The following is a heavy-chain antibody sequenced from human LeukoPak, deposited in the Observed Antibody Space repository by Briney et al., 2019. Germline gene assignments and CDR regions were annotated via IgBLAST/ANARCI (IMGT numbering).Heavy chain of an antibody. V-gene: IGHV1-2*02. CDR2: INPNSGGT. D-gene: IGHD6-19*01. CDR3: ARVERYSSGWYYFDY. J-gene: IGHJ4*02. Sequence: ASVKVSCKASGYTFTVYYMHWVRQAPGQGLEWMGWINPNSGGTNYAQKFQGRVTMTRDTSISTAYMELSRLRSDDTAVYYCARVERYSSGWYYFDYWGQGTLVTVSS. CDR1: GYTFTVYY.